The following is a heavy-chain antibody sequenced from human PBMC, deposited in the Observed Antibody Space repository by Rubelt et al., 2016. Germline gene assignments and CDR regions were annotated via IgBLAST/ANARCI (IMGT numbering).Heavy chain of an antibody. CDR1: GYTFTGYY. V-gene: IGHV1-2*04. D-gene: IGHD5-24*01. CDR2: INPSGGST. J-gene: IGHJ4*02. Sequence: QVQLVQSGAEVKKPGASVKVSCKASGYTFTGYYMHWVRQAPGQGLEWMGIINPSGGSTSYARKVQGWVTMTRDTAIRPAYMELSRLRSDDTAVYYCARDRDGFDYWGQGTLVTVSS. CDR3: ARDRDGFDY.